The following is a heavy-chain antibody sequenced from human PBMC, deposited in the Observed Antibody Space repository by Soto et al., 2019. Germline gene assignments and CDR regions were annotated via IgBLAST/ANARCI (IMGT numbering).Heavy chain of an antibody. CDR2: IYYNGNI. D-gene: IGHD3-10*01. J-gene: IGHJ4*02. V-gene: IGHV4-59*01. CDR3: ATGRVYFGSEY. CDR1: GGSITSYY. Sequence: QVQLQESGPGLVKPLETLSLTCTVPGGSITSYYWSWVRQPPGKGLEWIGYIYYNGNINSTPSLKSRLTISLDTSKNQFSLRLSSVTAADTAVYYCATGRVYFGSEYWGQGTLVTVSS.